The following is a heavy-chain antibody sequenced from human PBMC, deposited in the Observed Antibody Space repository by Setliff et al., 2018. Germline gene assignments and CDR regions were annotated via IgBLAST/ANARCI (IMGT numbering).Heavy chain of an antibody. J-gene: IGHJ6*02. CDR1: GGSVSSGSYY. CDR3: AKGGYYDHFGYYGLDV. CDR2: IYTSGST. V-gene: IGHV4-61*02. Sequence: SETLSLTCTVSGGSVSSGSYYWSWIRQPAGKGLEWIGRIYTSGSTNYNPSLKSRVAISVDTSKNQFSLRLSSVTAADTAVYYCAKGGYYDHFGYYGLDVWGQGTTVTVSS. D-gene: IGHD3-22*01.